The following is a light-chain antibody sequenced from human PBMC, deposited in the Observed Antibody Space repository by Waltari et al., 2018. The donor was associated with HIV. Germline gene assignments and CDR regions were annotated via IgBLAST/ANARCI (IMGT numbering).Light chain of an antibody. Sequence: SYELTQPPSVSVSPGQTARITCSGDALPRKYSYWYQQKPGQAPVLVIYKDSERPSGIPGLFSGSSSGTIVTLTISGVQAEDEADYYCESADSSGSWVFGGGTKLTVL. CDR1: ALPRKY. V-gene: IGLV3-25*03. CDR2: KDS. CDR3: ESADSSGSWV. J-gene: IGLJ3*02.